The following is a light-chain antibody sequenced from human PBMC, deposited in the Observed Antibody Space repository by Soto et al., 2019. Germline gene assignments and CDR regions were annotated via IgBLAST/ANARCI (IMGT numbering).Light chain of an antibody. V-gene: IGKV1-27*01. CDR2: AAS. J-gene: IGKJ1*01. Sequence: DIQMTQSPSSLSASVGERVTITCRASQGISNYLAWYQQKPWEVPKLLIYAASTLQSGVPSSFSGSGSGTDFTLTISSLQPDDVATYYCQKCENCPCTFGQGTQVDIK. CDR3: QKCENCPCT. CDR1: QGISNY.